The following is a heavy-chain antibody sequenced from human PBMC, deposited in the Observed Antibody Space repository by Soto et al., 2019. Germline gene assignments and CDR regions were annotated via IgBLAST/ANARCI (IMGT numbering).Heavy chain of an antibody. Sequence: SETLSLTCAVYGGSFSGYYWSWIRQPPGKGLEWIGEINHSGSTNYNPSLKSRVTISVDTSKNQFSLKLSSVTAADTAVYYCARGASEIYYYYYYMDVWGKGTTVTVSS. CDR1: GGSFSGYY. V-gene: IGHV4-34*01. CDR2: INHSGST. J-gene: IGHJ6*03. CDR3: ARGASEIYYYYYYMDV.